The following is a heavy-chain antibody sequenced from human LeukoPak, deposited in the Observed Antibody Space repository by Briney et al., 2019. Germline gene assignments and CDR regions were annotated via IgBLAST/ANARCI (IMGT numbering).Heavy chain of an antibody. CDR2: IYNSGST. Sequence: SGTLSLTCAVSGGSISSSYYWSWIRQPPGKGLEWIGYIYNSGSTNYNPSLKSRVIISVDTSKNQFSLKLSSVTAADTAVYYCARDGYYASGSHTAYFDYWGQGTLVTVSS. J-gene: IGHJ4*02. CDR1: GGSISSSYY. V-gene: IGHV4-61*01. D-gene: IGHD3-10*01. CDR3: ARDGYYASGSHTAYFDY.